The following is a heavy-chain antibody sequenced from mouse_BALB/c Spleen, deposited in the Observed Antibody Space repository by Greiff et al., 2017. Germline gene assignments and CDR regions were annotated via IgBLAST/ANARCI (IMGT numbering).Heavy chain of an antibody. D-gene: IGHD1-2*01. V-gene: IGHV5-6-5*01. Sequence: EVKVVESGGGLVKPGGSLKLSCAASGFTFSSYAMSWVRQTPEKRLEWVASISSGGSTYYPDRVKGRFTISRDNARNILYLQMSSLRSEDTAMYYCARGPHYYGYYFDYWGQGTTLTVSS. CDR3: ARGPHYYGYYFDY. CDR2: ISSGGST. J-gene: IGHJ2*01. CDR1: GFTFSSYA.